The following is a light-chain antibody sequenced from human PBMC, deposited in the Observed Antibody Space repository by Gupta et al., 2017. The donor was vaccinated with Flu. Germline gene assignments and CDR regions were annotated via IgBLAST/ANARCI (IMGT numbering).Light chain of an antibody. CDR3: QQRSNWPRLT. J-gene: IGKJ4*01. Sequence: EIVLTQSPATLSLSSGERATFSCRSSQSVISYLAWYQQKPGQAPRLLIYDASNSATGSPAKFSGSGSGTGFTLTISSLEPEDFAVYYCQQRSNWPRLTFGGGTKVEIK. V-gene: IGKV3-11*01. CDR2: DAS. CDR1: QSVISY.